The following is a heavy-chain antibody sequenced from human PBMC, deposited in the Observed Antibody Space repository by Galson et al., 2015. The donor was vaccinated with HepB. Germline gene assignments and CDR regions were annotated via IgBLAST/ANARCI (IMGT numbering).Heavy chain of an antibody. CDR2: IYYSGST. CDR1: GGSISSGGYY. V-gene: IGHV4-31*03. D-gene: IGHD6-13*01. J-gene: IGHJ4*02. Sequence: TLSLTCTVSGGSISSGGYYWSWIRQHPGKGLEWIGYIYYSGSTYYNPSLKSRVTISVDTSKNQFSLKLSSVTAADTAVYYCARVPLGAAAGTYYFDYWGQGTLVTVSS. CDR3: ARVPLGAAAGTYYFDY.